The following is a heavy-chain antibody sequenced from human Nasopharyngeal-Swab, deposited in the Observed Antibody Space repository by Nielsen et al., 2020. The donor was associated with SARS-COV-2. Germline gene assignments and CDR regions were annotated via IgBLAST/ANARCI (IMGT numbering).Heavy chain of an antibody. Sequence: GESLKISCLVSGVSIREYAMMWVRQAPGKGLGFISYITYTSDTVHYADSVRGRFTISRDNAKNSLYLQMNSLRAEDTALYHCGTGAFTHGIDYWGQGTLVTVSS. V-gene: IGHV3-48*03. D-gene: IGHD7-27*01. CDR2: ITYTSDTV. CDR1: GVSIREYA. CDR3: GTGAFTHGIDY. J-gene: IGHJ4*02.